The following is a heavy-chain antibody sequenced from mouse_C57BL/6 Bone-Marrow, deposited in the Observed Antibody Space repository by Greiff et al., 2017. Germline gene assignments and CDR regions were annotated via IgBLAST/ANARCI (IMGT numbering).Heavy chain of an antibody. CDR1: GFTFSDYY. V-gene: IGHV5-12*01. CDR2: ISNGGGST. Sequence: DVKLVESGGGLVQPGGSLKLSCAASGFTFSDYYMYWVRQTPEKRLEWVAYISNGGGSTYYPDTVQGRFTISRDNAKNTLYLQMSRLKSEDTAMYYCARHAGLRRGMDYWGQGTSVTVSS. J-gene: IGHJ4*01. D-gene: IGHD2-4*01. CDR3: ARHAGLRRGMDY.